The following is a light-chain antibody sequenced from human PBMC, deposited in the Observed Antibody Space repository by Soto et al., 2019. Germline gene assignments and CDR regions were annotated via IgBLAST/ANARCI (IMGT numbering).Light chain of an antibody. V-gene: IGKV3-15*01. Sequence: EIVMTQSPATLSVSPGERATLSCRASQSVSSNLAWYQQKPGQAPRLLIYGASTRAAGIPPRFSGSGSGTEYTPTTSSMQSEDVAAYYCEQYNNCSPWTFGQGTKVEIK. CDR1: QSVSSN. CDR2: GAS. J-gene: IGKJ2*02. CDR3: EQYNNCSPWT.